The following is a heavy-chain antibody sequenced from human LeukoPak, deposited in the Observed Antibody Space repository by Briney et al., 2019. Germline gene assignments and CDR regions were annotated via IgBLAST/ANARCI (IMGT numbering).Heavy chain of an antibody. V-gene: IGHV4-4*07. CDR2: IYTSGST. CDR3: ARKRKAAYDFDF. D-gene: IGHD6-25*01. J-gene: IGHJ4*02. CDR1: GGSMSSYF. Sequence: SETLSLTCTVSGGSMSSYFWSWLRQPAGKGLEWIGRIYTSGSTNYNPSLQSRVTMSVDTSNNQLSLKINSVTAADTAVYCCARKRKAAYDFDFWGQGTLVTVSS.